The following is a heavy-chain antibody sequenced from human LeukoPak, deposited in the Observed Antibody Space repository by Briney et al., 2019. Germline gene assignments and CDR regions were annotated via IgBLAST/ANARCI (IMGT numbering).Heavy chain of an antibody. CDR1: GFTFSSYW. CDR2: IKQDGSAK. V-gene: IGHV3-7*01. D-gene: IGHD1-26*01. Sequence: GGSLRLSCAASGFTFSSYWMTWVRQAPGKGLEWVANIKQDGSAKYYVDSLRGRFSISRDNVKNSLFLQMNSLSDDDTAVYYCAKWEGTRQFYFGYWGQGALVTVSS. CDR3: AKWEGTRQFYFGY. J-gene: IGHJ4*02.